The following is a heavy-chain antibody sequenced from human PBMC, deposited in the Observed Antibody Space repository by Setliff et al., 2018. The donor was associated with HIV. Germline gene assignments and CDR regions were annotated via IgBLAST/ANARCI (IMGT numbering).Heavy chain of an antibody. V-gene: IGHV3-66*02. J-gene: IGHJ2*01. Sequence: GGSLRLSCAASGVTVSKNYMSWVRQAPGRGLEWASVIYTGGATFYADSVKARFTISRDNSRNTLYLQMNSLRAEDTAVYYCARSNLRRYGDPDWYFDLWGRGTLVTVSS. D-gene: IGHD4-17*01. CDR2: IYTGGAT. CDR1: GVTVSKNY. CDR3: ARSNLRRYGDPDWYFDL.